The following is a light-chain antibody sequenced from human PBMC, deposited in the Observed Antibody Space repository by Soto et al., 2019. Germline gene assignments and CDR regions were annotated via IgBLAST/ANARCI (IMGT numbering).Light chain of an antibody. CDR1: NSDVGGYNY. CDR3: SSYTSSLTRV. CDR2: EVS. V-gene: IGLV2-14*01. Sequence: QSALTQPASVSRSPGQSITISCTGTNSDVGGYNYVSWYQKHPGKAPKLMIYEVSNRPSGVSNRFSGSKSGNTASRIISGLQAEDEAHYYCSSYTSSLTRVFGGGTKLTVL. J-gene: IGLJ2*01.